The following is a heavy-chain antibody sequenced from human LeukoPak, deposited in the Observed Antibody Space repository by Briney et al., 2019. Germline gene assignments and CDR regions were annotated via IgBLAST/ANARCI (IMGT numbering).Heavy chain of an antibody. CDR2: IFYSGST. V-gene: IGHV4-59*13. J-gene: IGHJ4*02. CDR3: AREGNSGYDVIDY. Sequence: SETLSLTCTVSGGSISSYYWNWIRQPPVKGLEWIGYIFYSGSTNYNPSLRSRVTISVDPSKNQFSLKLSSVTAADTAVYYWAREGNSGYDVIDYWGQGTLVTVSS. CDR1: GGSISSYY. D-gene: IGHD5-12*01.